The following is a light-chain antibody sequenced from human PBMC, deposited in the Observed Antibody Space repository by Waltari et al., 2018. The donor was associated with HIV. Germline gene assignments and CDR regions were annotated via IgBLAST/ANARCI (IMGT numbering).Light chain of an antibody. V-gene: IGLV1-47*01. Sequence: QSVLTQPHSASGTPGQRVTISCSGSRSNIGSNSLYWYQHLPGTTPKLLIYSDTQRPSSVPDRFSGSKSGTSASLAISGLRSEDEADYYCAAWDDSLSPHVVFGAGTKLTVL. J-gene: IGLJ2*01. CDR1: RSNIGSNS. CDR2: SDT. CDR3: AAWDDSLSPHVV.